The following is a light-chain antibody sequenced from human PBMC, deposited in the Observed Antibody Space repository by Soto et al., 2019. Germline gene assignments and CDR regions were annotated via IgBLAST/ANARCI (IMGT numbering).Light chain of an antibody. CDR2: DAS. V-gene: IGKV1-33*01. CDR3: QQFDNLPLT. J-gene: IGKJ4*01. Sequence: DIQMTQSPSSLFASVGDRVTITCQASQDITNYLNWYQQKPGKAPKILIYDASVLEAGVPSRFSGGGSGTHFTLTITSLQAEDVATYFCQQFDNLPLTFGGGTNLEIK. CDR1: QDITNY.